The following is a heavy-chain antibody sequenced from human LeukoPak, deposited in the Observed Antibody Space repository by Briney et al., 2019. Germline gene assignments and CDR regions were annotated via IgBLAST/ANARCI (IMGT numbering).Heavy chain of an antibody. J-gene: IGHJ6*02. V-gene: IGHV1-2*02. CDR3: ARDWYSGSYYGMDV. D-gene: IGHD1-26*01. Sequence: ASVKVSCKASGYTFTNYYIHWVRQAPGQGLEWMGWINPNSGDTNYAQNFQGRVTMTRDTSTSTVYMELSSLRSEDTAVYYCARDWYSGSYYGMDVWGQGTTVTVSS. CDR1: GYTFTNYY. CDR2: INPNSGDT.